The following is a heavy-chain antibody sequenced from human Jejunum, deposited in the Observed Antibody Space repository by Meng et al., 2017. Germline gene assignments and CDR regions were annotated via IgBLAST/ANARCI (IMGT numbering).Heavy chain of an antibody. D-gene: IGHD5-18*01. CDR2: IIPILGVA. J-gene: IGHJ4*02. CDR3: ASDGETAVGEYYFDA. Sequence: QVQVVQSGAEVKKPGSSVKVSCKASGGTFSTYTINWVRQAPGQGLEWMGKIIPILGVANHAQKFQGRVTVTADKSTNTAYLELTNLRPEDTAVYYCASDGETAVGEYYFDAWGQGTLVTVSS. V-gene: IGHV1-69*02. CDR1: GGTFSTYT.